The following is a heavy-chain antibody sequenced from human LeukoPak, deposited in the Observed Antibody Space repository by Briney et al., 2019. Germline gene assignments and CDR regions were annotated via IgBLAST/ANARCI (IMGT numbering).Heavy chain of an antibody. D-gene: IGHD6-13*01. Sequence: GGSLRLSCAASGFTFSSYGMHWVRQAPGKGLEWVAVIWYDGSNKYYADSVKGRFTISRDNSKNTLYLQMNSLRAEDTAVYYCARELQEDTIASGQQLVRFMFDYWGQGTLVTVSS. J-gene: IGHJ4*02. CDR2: IWYDGSNK. V-gene: IGHV3-33*01. CDR1: GFTFSSYG. CDR3: ARELQEDTIASGQQLVRFMFDY.